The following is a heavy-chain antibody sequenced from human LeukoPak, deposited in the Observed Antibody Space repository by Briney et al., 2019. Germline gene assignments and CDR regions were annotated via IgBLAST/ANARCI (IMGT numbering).Heavy chain of an antibody. D-gene: IGHD3-10*01. CDR2: ISCSSSYI. CDR1: GLTFKSYI. CDR3: ARDSELDYYGSGSYLIAY. V-gene: IGHV3-21*01. J-gene: IGHJ4*02. Sequence: GGPLRLSCAVSGLTFKSYIMIGVRQAPGRGLEWVSSISCSSSYIYYADSVKGRFTISRDNAKNSLYLQMNSLRAEDTAVYYCARDSELDYYGSGSYLIAYWGQGTLVTVSS.